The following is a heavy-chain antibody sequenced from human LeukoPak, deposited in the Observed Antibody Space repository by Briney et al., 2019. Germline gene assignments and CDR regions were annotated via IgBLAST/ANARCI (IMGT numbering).Heavy chain of an antibody. D-gene: IGHD1-1*01. CDR1: GGSITNYW. CDR3: ARVGDWNDLVY. Sequence: AETLSLTCTVSGGSITNYWWSWIRQPPGRGLEWIGYIYYSGSTTNYNPSLRGRATISVEASKNQFSLRLRSVTAADTAVYYCARVGDWNDLVYWGQGTLVSVSS. J-gene: IGHJ4*02. CDR2: IYYSGSTT. V-gene: IGHV4-59*01.